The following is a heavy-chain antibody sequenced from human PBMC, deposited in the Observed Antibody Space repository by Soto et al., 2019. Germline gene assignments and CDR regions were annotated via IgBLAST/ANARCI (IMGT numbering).Heavy chain of an antibody. CDR2: INHSGST. D-gene: IGHD6-13*01. CDR3: ARVGGIRYSSSWGSLYYYGMDV. V-gene: IGHV4-34*01. CDR1: GGSFSGYY. Sequence: SETLSLTCAVYGGSFSGYYWSWIRQPPGKGLEWIGEINHSGSTNYNPSLKSRVTISVDTSKNQFSLKLSSVTAADTAVYYCARVGGIRYSSSWGSLYYYGMDVWGQGTTVTVSS. J-gene: IGHJ6*02.